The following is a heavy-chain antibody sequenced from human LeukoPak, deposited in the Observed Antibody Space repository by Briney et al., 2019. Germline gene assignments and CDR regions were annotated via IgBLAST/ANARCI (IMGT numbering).Heavy chain of an antibody. Sequence: SETLSLTCAVYGGSFSGYYWSWIRQPPGKGLEWIGEINHSGSTNYNPSLKSRVTISVDTSKNQFSLKLGSVTAADTAVYYCARYPFGTTYDYWGQGTLVTVSS. CDR1: GGSFSGYY. V-gene: IGHV4-34*01. D-gene: IGHD4-17*01. CDR2: INHSGST. CDR3: ARYPFGTTYDY. J-gene: IGHJ4*02.